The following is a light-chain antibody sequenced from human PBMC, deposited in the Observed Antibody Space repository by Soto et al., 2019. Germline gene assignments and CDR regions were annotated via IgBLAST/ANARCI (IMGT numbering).Light chain of an antibody. CDR3: QQRSNWPPYT. V-gene: IGKV3-11*01. CDR1: QSVSSY. J-gene: IGKJ2*01. Sequence: EIVLTQSPATLSLSPGERATLSCRASQSVSSYLAWYQQKLGQAPRLLIYDASNRATSIPARFSGSGSGTDFTLTISSLEPEDFAVYYCQQRSNWPPYTFGQGNKLEIK. CDR2: DAS.